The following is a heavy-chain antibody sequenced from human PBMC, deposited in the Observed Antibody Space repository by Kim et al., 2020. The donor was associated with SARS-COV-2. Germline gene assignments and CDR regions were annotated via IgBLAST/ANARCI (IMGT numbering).Heavy chain of an antibody. CDR1: EFTFTNAW. V-gene: IGHV3-15*01. J-gene: IGHJ6*02. Sequence: GGSLRLSCAASEFTFTNAWMNWVRQAPGKGLEWVGRIQNNFEGAITEYAAAVTGRFTISRDDSRHILYLQMHSLRTEDTAIYFCTTVKLSGYRYIGMDVWGQGTTVIVSS. CDR3: TTVKLSGYRYIGMDV. CDR2: IQNNFEGAIT. D-gene: IGHD5-12*01.